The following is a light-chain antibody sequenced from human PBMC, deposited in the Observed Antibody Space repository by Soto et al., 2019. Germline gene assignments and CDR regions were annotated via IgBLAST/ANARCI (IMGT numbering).Light chain of an antibody. CDR3: QQDSRFSWT. J-gene: IGKJ1*01. CDR1: QSIDKW. Sequence: DIQMTQSPSTLSASVRDRVTITCRASQSIDKWLAWYQQKPGKVPKLIIYKAPILQSGVPSTFSGSGSGTEFTLPISSLQPDDVGSYFCQQDSRFSWTFGQGTKVQIK. V-gene: IGKV1-5*03. CDR2: KAP.